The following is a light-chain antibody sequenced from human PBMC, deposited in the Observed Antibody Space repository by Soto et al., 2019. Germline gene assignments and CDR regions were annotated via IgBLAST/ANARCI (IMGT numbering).Light chain of an antibody. CDR1: QSVSSSN. Sequence: EVGLTQSPGTLSLSPGERATLSCRAGQSVSSSNLARYQQKPGQAPRLLIYGASSRATGIPDRFSGSGSGTDFTLTISSLQSEDFAVYYCQQYNNWPWTFGQGTKVDI. CDR2: GAS. CDR3: QQYNNWPWT. V-gene: IGKV3-20*01. J-gene: IGKJ1*01.